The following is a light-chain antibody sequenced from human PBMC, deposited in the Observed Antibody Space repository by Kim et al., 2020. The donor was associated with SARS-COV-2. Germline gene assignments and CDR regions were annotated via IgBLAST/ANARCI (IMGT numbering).Light chain of an antibody. Sequence: SPGERDTLSCRARQSGSSDLAWYQQKTGQAPSLLIYGASTRAAGIPDRFSGSGSGTEYTLTIISLQYEDFAVYYCQQYNDRTPRTFGGGTKVDIK. CDR3: QQYNDRTPRT. CDR1: QSGSSD. CDR2: GAS. J-gene: IGKJ4*01. V-gene: IGKV3-15*01.